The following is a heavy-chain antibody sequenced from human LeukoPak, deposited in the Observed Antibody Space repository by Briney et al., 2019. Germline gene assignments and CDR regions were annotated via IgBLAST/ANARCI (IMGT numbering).Heavy chain of an antibody. CDR2: IYSSGST. CDR3: ARDWYDSGGYYSDY. D-gene: IGHD3-22*01. Sequence: SETLSLTCTVSGGSISSYYWSWIRQPAGKGLEGIGRIYSSGSTDYNPSLKSRVTMSVDTSKNQFSLKLSSVTAADTAVYYCARDWYDSGGYYSDYWGQGTLVTASS. CDR1: GGSISSYY. V-gene: IGHV4-4*07. J-gene: IGHJ4*02.